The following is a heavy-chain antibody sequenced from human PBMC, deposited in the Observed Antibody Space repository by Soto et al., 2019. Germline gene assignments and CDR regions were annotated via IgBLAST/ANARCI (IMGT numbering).Heavy chain of an antibody. CDR2: IIPIFGTA. Sequence: QVQLVQSRAEVKKPGSSVKVSCKASGGTFSSYAISWVRQAPGQGLEWMGGIIPIFGTANYAQKFQGRVTITADESTSTAYMELSSLRSEDTAVYYCARVAGSWLHDAFDIWGQGTMVTVSS. CDR3: ARVAGSWLHDAFDI. D-gene: IGHD3-10*01. CDR1: GGTFSSYA. V-gene: IGHV1-69*01. J-gene: IGHJ3*02.